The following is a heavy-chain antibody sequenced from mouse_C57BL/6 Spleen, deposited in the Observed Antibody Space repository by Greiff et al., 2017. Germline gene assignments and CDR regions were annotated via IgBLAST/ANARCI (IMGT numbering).Heavy chain of an antibody. CDR1: GYTFTSYG. D-gene: IGHD4-1*02. CDR3: ASQFMTNCLGFAY. CDR2: IYPRSGNT. V-gene: IGHV1-81*01. J-gene: IGHJ3*01. Sequence: VQGVESGAELARPGASVKLSCKASGYTFTSYGISWVKQRTGQGLEWIGEIYPRSGNTYYNEKFKGKATLTADKSSSTAYMELRSLTSEDSAVYCCASQFMTNCLGFAYWGQGTLVTVSA.